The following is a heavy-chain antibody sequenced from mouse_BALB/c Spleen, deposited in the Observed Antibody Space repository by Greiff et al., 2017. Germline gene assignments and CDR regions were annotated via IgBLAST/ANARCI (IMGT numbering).Heavy chain of an antibody. CDR2: INSNGGST. CDR1: GFTFSSYG. CDR3: ARTMITTGFDY. J-gene: IGHJ2*01. Sequence: EVKLQESGGGLVQPGGSLKLSCAASGFTFSSYGMSWVRQTPDKRLELVATINSNGGSTYYPDSVKGRFTISRDNAKNTLYLQMSSLKSEDTAMYYCARTMITTGFDYWGQGTTLTVSS. D-gene: IGHD2-4*01. V-gene: IGHV5-6-3*01.